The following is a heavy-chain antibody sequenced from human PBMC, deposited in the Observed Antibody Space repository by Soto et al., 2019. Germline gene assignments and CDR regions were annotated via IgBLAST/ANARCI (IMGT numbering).Heavy chain of an antibody. CDR3: ARSPSGEFDF. J-gene: IGHJ4*02. D-gene: IGHD1-26*01. V-gene: IGHV3-74*01. CDR1: GFTFANYW. Sequence: QPGGSLRLSCAASGFTFANYWMHWVRQAPGKGLVWVSRIRTDGSVTYYGDSVKGRFTISRDNAKNTLYLQMNSLRAEDTALYYCARSPSGEFDFWGRGTLVTVSS. CDR2: IRTDGSVT.